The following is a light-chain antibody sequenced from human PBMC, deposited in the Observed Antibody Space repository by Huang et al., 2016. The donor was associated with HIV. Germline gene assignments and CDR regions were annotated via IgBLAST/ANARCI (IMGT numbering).Light chain of an antibody. CDR2: AAT. CDR3: QQYYRIPRT. Sequence: DIQMTQSPSSLSASVGDRVTITCRASQGISDSVAWYQQKAGKAPKLLLYAATRVQSGVPSRFSGSGSGTDFTLTISSLQPEDFATFYCQQYYRIPRTFGQGTKLEIK. CDR1: QGISDS. V-gene: IGKV1-NL1*01. J-gene: IGKJ2*01.